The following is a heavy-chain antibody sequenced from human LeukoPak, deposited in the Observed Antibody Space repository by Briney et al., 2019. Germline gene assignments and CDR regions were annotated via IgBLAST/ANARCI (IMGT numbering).Heavy chain of an antibody. Sequence: SETLSLTCTVSGGSISSSSYYWGWIRQPPGKGLEWIGSISYSGSTYYNPSLKSRVTISVDTSKNQFSLKLSSVTAADTAVYYCARSTGYYPKDYYYYYMDVWGKGTTVTVSS. D-gene: IGHD3-9*01. J-gene: IGHJ6*03. V-gene: IGHV4-39*07. CDR1: GGSISSSSYY. CDR2: ISYSGST. CDR3: ARSTGYYPKDYYYYYMDV.